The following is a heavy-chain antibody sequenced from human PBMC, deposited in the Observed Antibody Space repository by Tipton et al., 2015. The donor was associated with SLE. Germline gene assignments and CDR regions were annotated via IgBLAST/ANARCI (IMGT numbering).Heavy chain of an antibody. V-gene: IGHV4-34*09. CDR3: AGAVCRNYFDY. D-gene: IGHD3-16*01. CDR1: GGSFSGYY. CDR2: INHSGST. J-gene: IGHJ4*02. Sequence: LRLSCAVYGGSFSGYYWSWIRQPPGKGLEWIGEINHSGSTNYNPSLKSRVTISVDTSKNQFSLKLGSVTAADTAVYYCAGAVCRNYFDYWGQGTLVTVSS.